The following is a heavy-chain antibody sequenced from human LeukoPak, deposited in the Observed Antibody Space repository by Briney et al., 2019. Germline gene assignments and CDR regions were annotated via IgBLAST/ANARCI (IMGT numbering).Heavy chain of an antibody. J-gene: IGHJ3*02. D-gene: IGHD1-26*01. CDR2: IWYDGSNK. CDR3: AKDGGSYYSRAFDI. V-gene: IGHV3-33*06. Sequence: PGGSLRLSCAASGFTFSSYGMHWVRQAPGKGLEWVAVIWYDGSNKYYADSVKGRFTISRDNSKNTLYLQMNSLRAEDTALYYCAKDGGSYYSRAFDIWGQGTMVTVSS. CDR1: GFTFSSYG.